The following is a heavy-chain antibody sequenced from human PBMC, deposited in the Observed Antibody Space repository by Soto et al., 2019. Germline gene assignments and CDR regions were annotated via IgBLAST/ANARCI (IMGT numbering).Heavy chain of an antibody. J-gene: IGHJ3*02. D-gene: IGHD3-22*01. Sequence: VQLVESGGGLVQPGGSLRLSCAASGFTVSSNYMSWVRQAPGKGLEWVSVIYSGGSTYYADSVKGRFTISRDNSKXTXSLQMNSLRAEDTAVYYCASQLGVDTMIVVVNAFDIWGQGTMVTVSS. V-gene: IGHV3-66*04. CDR3: ASQLGVDTMIVVVNAFDI. CDR2: IYSGGST. CDR1: GFTVSSNY.